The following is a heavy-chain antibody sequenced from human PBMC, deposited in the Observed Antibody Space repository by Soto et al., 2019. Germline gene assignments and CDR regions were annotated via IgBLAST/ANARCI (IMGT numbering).Heavy chain of an antibody. D-gene: IGHD5-12*01. V-gene: IGHV3-23*01. CDR3: AKISGGQTVNGYSDY. CDR2: LSGNGGTT. CDR1: GFTFSSYA. Sequence: EVQLLESGGGLVQPGGSLRLSCAASGFTFSSYAMTWGRQAPGKGLEWVSGLSGNGGTTYYADSVKGRFTVSRDNSKNTLYLQLTGLRAEDTAIYYCAKISGGQTVNGYSDYWGQGTLVTVSS. J-gene: IGHJ4*02.